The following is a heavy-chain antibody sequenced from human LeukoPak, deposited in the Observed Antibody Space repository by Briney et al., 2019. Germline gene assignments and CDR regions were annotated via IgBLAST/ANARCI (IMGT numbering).Heavy chain of an antibody. Sequence: GGSLRLSCAASGFTVSSNYMSWVRQAPGKGLEWVSVIYSGGSTYYADSVKGRFTISRDNSKNTLYLQMNSLRAEDTAVYYCAREDILTEFDYWGQGTLVTVSS. J-gene: IGHJ4*02. V-gene: IGHV3-53*01. CDR3: AREDILTEFDY. CDR1: GFTVSSNY. CDR2: IYSGGST. D-gene: IGHD3-9*01.